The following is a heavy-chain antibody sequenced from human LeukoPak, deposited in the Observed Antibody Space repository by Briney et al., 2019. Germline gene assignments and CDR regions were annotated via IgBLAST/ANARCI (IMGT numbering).Heavy chain of an antibody. CDR1: GGSINNYY. Sequence: SETLSLTCTVSGGSINNYYWNWIRQPPGKGLEWIGYIYYSGSTNYNPSLKSRVTISVDTSKDQFSLKLSSVTAADTAVYYCARGGYDSGSYYKGPLYYFDYWGQGTLVTVSS. CDR3: ARGGYDSGSYYKGPLYYFDY. J-gene: IGHJ4*02. CDR2: IYYSGST. V-gene: IGHV4-59*01. D-gene: IGHD3-10*01.